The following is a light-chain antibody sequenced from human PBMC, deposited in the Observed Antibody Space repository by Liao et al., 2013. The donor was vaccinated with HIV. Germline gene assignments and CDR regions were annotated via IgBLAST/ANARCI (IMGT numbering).Light chain of an antibody. Sequence: SYVLTQPPSVSVAPGKTARITCGGNNIGSKSVHWYQQKPGQAPVLVIYYDSDRPSGIPERFSGSNFGNTATLTISRVEAGDEADYYCQVWDSSSDHPKVVFGGGTKLTVL. CDR2: YDS. CDR1: NIGSKS. CDR3: QVWDSSSDHPKVV. V-gene: IGLV3-21*01. J-gene: IGLJ2*01.